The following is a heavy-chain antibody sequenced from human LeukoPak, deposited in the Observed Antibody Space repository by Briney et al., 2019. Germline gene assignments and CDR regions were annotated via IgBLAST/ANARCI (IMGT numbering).Heavy chain of an antibody. CDR1: GFTFSSYW. D-gene: IGHD3-10*01. CDR2: ISGSGGTT. V-gene: IGHV3-23*01. J-gene: IGHJ4*02. Sequence: GGSLRLSCAASGFTFSSYWMHWVRQAPGKGLEWVSGISGSGGTTYYADSVKGRLTISRDNSKNTLYLQMNSLRAEDTAVYYCAKDRVSAMVRGDMGYWGQGTLVTVSS. CDR3: AKDRVSAMVRGDMGY.